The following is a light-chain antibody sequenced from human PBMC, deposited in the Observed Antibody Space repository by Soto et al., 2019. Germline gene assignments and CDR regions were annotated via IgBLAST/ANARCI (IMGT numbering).Light chain of an antibody. CDR1: NRDVGSYNL. CDR2: EVR. Sequence: QSVLTHPASVSWTPGQSITIACTGTNRDVGSYNLVSWYQQRPGEAPKLIISEVRNRPSGISYRFTGSKSGNTASLTISGLQAEDEADYYCSSYTTSSTLVFGGGTKVTVL. V-gene: IGLV2-14*01. J-gene: IGLJ3*02. CDR3: SSYTTSSTLV.